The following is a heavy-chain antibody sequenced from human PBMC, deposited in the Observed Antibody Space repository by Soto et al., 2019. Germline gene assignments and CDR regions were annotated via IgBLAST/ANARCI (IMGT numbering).Heavy chain of an antibody. CDR1: GGSFSEYY. D-gene: IGHD6-19*01. CDR2: INHSGST. CDR3: ARGSSGWYYYYGMDV. J-gene: IGHJ6*02. V-gene: IGHV4-34*01. Sequence: SETLSRTCAVCGGSFSEYYWSWIRQPPGKGLEWIGEINHSGSTNYNPSLKSRVTISVDTSKNQFSLKLSSVTAADTPVYYCARGSSGWYYYYGMDVWDQGTTVTVSS.